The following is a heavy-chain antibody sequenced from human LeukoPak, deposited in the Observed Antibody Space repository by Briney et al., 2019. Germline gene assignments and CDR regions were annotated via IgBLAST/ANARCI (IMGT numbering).Heavy chain of an antibody. D-gene: IGHD6-19*01. CDR3: ARTVPNSSGWPLSVGHDAFDI. Sequence: SETLSLTCAVYGGSFSGYYWSWIRQPPGKGLEWIGEINHSGSTNYNPSLKSRVTISVDTSKNQFSLKLSSVTAADTAVYYCARTVPNSSGWPLSVGHDAFDIWGQGQWSPSLQ. CDR2: INHSGST. V-gene: IGHV4-34*01. CDR1: GGSFSGYY. J-gene: IGHJ3*02.